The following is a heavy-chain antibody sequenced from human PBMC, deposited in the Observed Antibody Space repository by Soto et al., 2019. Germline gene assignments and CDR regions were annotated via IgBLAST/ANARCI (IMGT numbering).Heavy chain of an antibody. CDR2: ISGSGGST. CDR3: EKRMYSSSWYGMDV. J-gene: IGHJ6*02. D-gene: IGHD6-13*01. V-gene: IGHV3-23*01. CDR1: GFTFSSYA. Sequence: GLSLRLSCAASGFTFSSYAMSWVLQAPGKGLEWVSAISGSGGSTYYADSVKGRFTISRDNSKNTLYLQMSSLRAEDTAVYYCEKRMYSSSWYGMDVWGQGTTVTVSS.